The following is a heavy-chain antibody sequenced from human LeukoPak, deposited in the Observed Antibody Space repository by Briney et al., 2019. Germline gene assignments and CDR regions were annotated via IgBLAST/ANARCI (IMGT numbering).Heavy chain of an antibody. CDR1: GFTFDHYT. J-gene: IGHJ4*02. Sequence: PGGSLRLSCAASGFTFDHYTMHWVRQTPGKGLESVSLISWDSTNTYYADSVKGRFTVSRDNSKSSLYLQMNSLRTENTALYYCAKDNNDWTIDYWGQGTLVTVSS. D-gene: IGHD3-9*01. CDR2: ISWDSTNT. CDR3: AKDNNDWTIDY. V-gene: IGHV3-43*01.